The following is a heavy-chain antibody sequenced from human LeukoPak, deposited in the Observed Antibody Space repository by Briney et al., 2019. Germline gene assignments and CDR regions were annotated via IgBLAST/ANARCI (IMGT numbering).Heavy chain of an antibody. D-gene: IGHD3-10*01. CDR1: GFPFSTCA. CDR3: AEVAGSGSYLIGWYYFDY. CDR2: ITDSGGDT. V-gene: IGHV3-23*01. Sequence: GGSLRLSCAASGFPFSTCAMSWVRQAPGKGLEWVSAITDSGGDTYHADSVKGLFTISRDNSKNTLYLQMNSLRAEDTAVYYCAEVAGSGSYLIGWYYFDYWGQGTLVTVSS. J-gene: IGHJ4*02.